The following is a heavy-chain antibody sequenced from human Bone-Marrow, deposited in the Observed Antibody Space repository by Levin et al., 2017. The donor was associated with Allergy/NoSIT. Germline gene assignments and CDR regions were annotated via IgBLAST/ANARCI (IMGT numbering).Heavy chain of an antibody. CDR2: ISWDGGST. J-gene: IGHJ6*02. Sequence: PGGSLRLSCAASGFTFDDYTMHWVRQAPGKGLEWVSLISWDGGSTYYADSVKGRFTISRDNSKNSLYLQMNSLRTEDTALYYCAYSGYSYGYNCYYYYGMDVWGQGTTVTVSS. D-gene: IGHD5-18*01. V-gene: IGHV3-43*01. CDR3: AYSGYSYGYNCYYYYGMDV. CDR1: GFTFDDYT.